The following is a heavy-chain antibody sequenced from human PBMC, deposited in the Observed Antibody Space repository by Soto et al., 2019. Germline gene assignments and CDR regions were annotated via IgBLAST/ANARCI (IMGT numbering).Heavy chain of an antibody. CDR2: IYHSGST. J-gene: IGHJ6*02. V-gene: IGHV4-4*02. Sequence: SETLSLTCAVSGGSISSSNWWSWVRQPPGKGLEWIGGIYHSGSTNYNPSLKSRITISGGKSKNQFSLKLSSVTAADTAVYYCARVLGGSYYGTYYYYGMDVWGQGTTVTVSS. CDR1: GGSISSSNW. CDR3: ARVLGGSYYGTYYYYGMDV. D-gene: IGHD1-26*01.